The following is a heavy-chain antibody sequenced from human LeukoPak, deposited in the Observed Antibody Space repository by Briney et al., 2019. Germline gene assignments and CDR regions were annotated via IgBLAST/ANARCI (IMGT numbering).Heavy chain of an antibody. J-gene: IGHJ4*02. Sequence: SETLSLTCTVSGGSISSSSYYWGWIRQPPGKGLEWIGSMYYSGSTYYNPSLKSRVTISVDTSKNQFSLKLSSVTAADTAVYYCAREDSIAAAEDYWGQGTLATVSS. V-gene: IGHV4-39*07. CDR1: GGSISSSSYY. CDR3: AREDSIAAAEDY. CDR2: MYYSGST. D-gene: IGHD6-13*01.